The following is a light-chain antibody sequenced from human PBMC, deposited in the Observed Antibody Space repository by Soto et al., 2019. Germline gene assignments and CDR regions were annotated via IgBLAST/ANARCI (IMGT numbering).Light chain of an antibody. Sequence: QTVVSQEPSFSVSPGGTVTLNCGLSSGSVSSSYYPSWYQQTPGQSPRTLIYATTTRSSGVPDRFSGSILVNKADLIIAGAQADDESDYYCVLYMGSGISLFGGGTKLTVL. CDR1: SGSVSSSYY. V-gene: IGLV8-61*01. J-gene: IGLJ3*02. CDR2: ATT. CDR3: VLYMGSGISL.